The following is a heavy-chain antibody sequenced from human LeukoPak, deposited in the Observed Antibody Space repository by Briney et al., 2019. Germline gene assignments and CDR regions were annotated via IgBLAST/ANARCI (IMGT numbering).Heavy chain of an antibody. CDR2: ITSDRRTI. CDR1: GFTFGDYA. Sequence: SGGSLRLSCTASGFTFGDYAMSWFRQAPGKGLEWVSYITSDRRTISYADPVKGRFTISRDNDKRLLYLQMDSLRAGDTAIYYCARSTSGTFDYWGQGMLVTVSS. J-gene: IGHJ4*02. D-gene: IGHD6-13*01. CDR3: ARSTSGTFDY. V-gene: IGHV3-48*01.